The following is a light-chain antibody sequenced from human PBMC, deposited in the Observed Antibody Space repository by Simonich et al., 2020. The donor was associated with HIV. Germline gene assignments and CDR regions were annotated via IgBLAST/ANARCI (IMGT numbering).Light chain of an antibody. J-gene: IGLJ3*02. CDR3: SSYAGSNNLV. CDR2: EVS. CDR1: NSDGGGYNY. V-gene: IGLV2-8*01. Sequence: QSALTQPPSASGSPGQSVTISCTGTNSDGGGYNYVSWYQQYPGKAPKLMIYEVSKRPSGGPDRFSGAKSGNTASLTVSGLQAEDEADYYCSSYAGSNNLVFGGGTKLTVL.